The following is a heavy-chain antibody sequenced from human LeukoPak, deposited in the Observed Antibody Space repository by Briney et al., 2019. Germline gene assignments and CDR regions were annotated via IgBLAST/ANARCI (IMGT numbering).Heavy chain of an antibody. V-gene: IGHV1-2*02. CDR1: GYTFTGYY. Sequence: ASVKVSCKASGYTFTGYYMHWVRQAPGQGLEWMGWIHPNSGGTNYAQKFQGRVTMTRDTSISTAYMELSSLRSEDTAVYYCARDSGMVRGTVDYWGQGTLVTVSS. CDR2: IHPNSGGT. CDR3: ARDSGMVRGTVDY. J-gene: IGHJ4*02. D-gene: IGHD3-10*01.